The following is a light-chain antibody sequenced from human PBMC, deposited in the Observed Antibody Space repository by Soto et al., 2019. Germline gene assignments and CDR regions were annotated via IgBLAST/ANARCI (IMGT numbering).Light chain of an antibody. Sequence: ESVLTQSPGTLSLSPGEKATLSCRASQSVSSSYLAWYQQKPGQAPRLLIYGASSRATGIPDRFSGSGSGTDVTLTVSRLEPEDFAVYSCQQFGSSSWTFGQGTKVEIK. V-gene: IGKV3-20*01. J-gene: IGKJ1*01. CDR2: GAS. CDR1: QSVSSSY. CDR3: QQFGSSSWT.